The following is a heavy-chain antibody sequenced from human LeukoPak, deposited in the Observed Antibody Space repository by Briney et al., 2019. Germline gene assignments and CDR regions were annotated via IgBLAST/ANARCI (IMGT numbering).Heavy chain of an antibody. V-gene: IGHV1-69*04. D-gene: IGHD2-8*02. Sequence: SVKVSCKASGDSFGRYGISWVRQAPGQGLEWMGRIIPLVDVANYAQRFQGKVTITADRFTSTAYMELTSLTSDDTAVYYCARDMSPPGVLVTSDYGMDVWGRGTTVIVSS. CDR1: GDSFGRYG. J-gene: IGHJ6*02. CDR3: ARDMSPPGVLVTSDYGMDV. CDR2: IIPLVDVA.